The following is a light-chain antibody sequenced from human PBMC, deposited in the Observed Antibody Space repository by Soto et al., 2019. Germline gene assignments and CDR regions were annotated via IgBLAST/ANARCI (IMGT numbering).Light chain of an antibody. CDR2: DAS. CDR3: QQRSKWPLT. CDR1: QGISSY. V-gene: IGKV3-11*01. J-gene: IGKJ4*01. Sequence: DIVLTQSPCTLSLSPGESATLTCRASQGISSYLGWYQQKPGQAPRLLIYDASTRAAGIPARFSGSGSGTDFTLTISSLEPEDSAVYYCQQRSKWPLTFGGGTKVDIK.